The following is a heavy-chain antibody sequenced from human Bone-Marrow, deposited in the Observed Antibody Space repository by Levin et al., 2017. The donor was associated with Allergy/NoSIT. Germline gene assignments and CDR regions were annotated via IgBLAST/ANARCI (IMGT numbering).Heavy chain of an antibody. V-gene: IGHV4-39*01. CDR2: ISDSGST. D-gene: IGHD6-19*01. CDR1: GGSFSNDNYY. J-gene: IGHJ4*02. Sequence: GSLRLSCSVSGGSFSNDNYYWAYIRQPPGKGLECIGSISDSGSTYYNPSLKSRVTISVDTSKNEFSLRLNSVTAADTAIYYCARLRGGWYYFDSWGQGTLVTVSS. CDR3: ARLRGGWYYFDS.